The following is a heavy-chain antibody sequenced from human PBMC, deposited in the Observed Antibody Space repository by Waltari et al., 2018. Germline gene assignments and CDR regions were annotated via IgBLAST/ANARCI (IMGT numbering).Heavy chain of an antibody. CDR3: ATYIGASVGTAAFDV. CDR2: ISYNGAT. CDR1: GGSITTNRHY. V-gene: IGHV4-39*01. J-gene: IGHJ3*01. D-gene: IGHD5-12*01. Sequence: QLQLQESGPGLVKPSETLALTCSVSGGSITTNRHYWGWIRQPPGQGLEWIGTISYNGATYSSPSLRGRLTLSRDTTMNQLSLKLDSVTPADTAVYYCATYIGASVGTAAFDVWGQGTMVTVSS.